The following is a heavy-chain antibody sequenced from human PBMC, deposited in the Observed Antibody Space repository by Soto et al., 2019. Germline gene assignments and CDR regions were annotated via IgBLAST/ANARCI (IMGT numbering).Heavy chain of an antibody. CDR2: INHSGST. J-gene: IGHJ4*02. CDR1: GGSFSGYY. V-gene: IGHV4-34*01. Sequence: PSETLSLTCAVYGGSFSGYYWSWIRQPPGKGLEWIGEINHSGSTNYNPSLKSRVTISVDTSKNQFSLKLSSVTAADTAVYYCAREWGYYGSGSYNPFDYWGQGTLVTVSS. CDR3: AREWGYYGSGSYNPFDY. D-gene: IGHD3-10*01.